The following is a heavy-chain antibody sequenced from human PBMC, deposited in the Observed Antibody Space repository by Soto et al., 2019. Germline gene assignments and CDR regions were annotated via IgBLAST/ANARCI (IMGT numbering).Heavy chain of an antibody. D-gene: IGHD6-19*01. CDR3: ARSDSCGWYRTYNWFDP. Sequence: ASVKVSCKASGYTFTSYGISWVRQAPGQGLEWMGWISAYNGNTNYAQKLQGRVTMTTDTSTSTAYMELRSLRSDDTAVYYCARSDSCGWYRTYNWFDPWGQGTLVSVSS. CDR2: ISAYNGNT. V-gene: IGHV1-18*01. CDR1: GYTFTSYG. J-gene: IGHJ5*02.